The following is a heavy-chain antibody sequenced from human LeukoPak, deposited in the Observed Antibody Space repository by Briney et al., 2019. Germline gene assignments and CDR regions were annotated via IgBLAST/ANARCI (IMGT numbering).Heavy chain of an antibody. Sequence: GGSLRLSCAASGFSFSNYAMSWVRQAPGKGLEWVSDISGSGGSTYYADSVKGRFTISRDNSKNTLYLQMNSLRAEDTAVYYCAKDLYGGNSGGGNWGQGTLVTVSS. CDR1: GFSFSNYA. CDR2: ISGSGGST. D-gene: IGHD4-23*01. V-gene: IGHV3-23*01. CDR3: AKDLYGGNSGGGN. J-gene: IGHJ4*02.